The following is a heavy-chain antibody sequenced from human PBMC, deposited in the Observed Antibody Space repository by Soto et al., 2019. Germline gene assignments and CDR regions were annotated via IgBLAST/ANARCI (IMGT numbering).Heavy chain of an antibody. CDR2: IWYDGSNR. V-gene: IGHV3-33*01. Sequence: QVQLVESGGGVVQPGRSLRLSCAASGFVFDTYGMHWVRQAPGKGLEWVADIWYDGSNRNYADSVKGRFTISRDNSKNTLYLQMTSLRAEDTAVYFCARPWNDDGCDPWGQGTLVSVSS. J-gene: IGHJ5*02. D-gene: IGHD1-1*01. CDR3: ARPWNDDGCDP. CDR1: GFVFDTYG.